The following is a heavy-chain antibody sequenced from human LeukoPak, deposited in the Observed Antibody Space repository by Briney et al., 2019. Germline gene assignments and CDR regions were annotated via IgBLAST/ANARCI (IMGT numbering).Heavy chain of an antibody. J-gene: IGHJ4*02. D-gene: IGHD3-22*01. V-gene: IGHV3-74*01. CDR2: INSDGSTT. CDR3: AKDSGSSGYPGCFDY. Sequence: GGSLRLSCAASGFTVSNYYMTWVRHAPGKGLVWLSRINSDGSTTTYADSVKGRFTISRDNSKNTLYLQMNSLRAEDTGVYYCAKDSGSSGYPGCFDYWGQGTLVTVSS. CDR1: GFTVSNYY.